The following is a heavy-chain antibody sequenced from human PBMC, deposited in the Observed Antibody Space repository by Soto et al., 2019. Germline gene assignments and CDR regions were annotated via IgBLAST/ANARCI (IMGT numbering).Heavy chain of an antibody. V-gene: IGHV3-23*01. J-gene: IGHJ4*02. CDR2: ISGSGGST. CDR1: GFTFSSYA. CDR3: AKVQWERRVFDY. Sequence: GSLRLSCAASGFTFSSYAMSWVRQAPGKGLEWVSAISGSGGSTYYADSVKGRFTISRDNSKNTLYLQMNSLRAEDTAVYYCAKVQWERRVFDYWGQGTLVTVSS. D-gene: IGHD1-1*01.